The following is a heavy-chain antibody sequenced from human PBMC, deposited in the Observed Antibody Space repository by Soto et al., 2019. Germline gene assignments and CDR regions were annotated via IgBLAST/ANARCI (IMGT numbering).Heavy chain of an antibody. Sequence: PSETLSLTCTVSGGSISSYYWSWIRQPPGKGLEWIGYIYYSGSTNYNPSLKSRVTISVDTSKNQFSLKLSSVTAADTAVYYCARGNPVTTGFRLDYFXYWGQGTLVTVSS. CDR3: ARGNPVTTGFRLDYFXY. CDR1: GGSISSYY. V-gene: IGHV4-59*01. CDR2: IYYSGST. D-gene: IGHD4-17*01. J-gene: IGHJ4*01.